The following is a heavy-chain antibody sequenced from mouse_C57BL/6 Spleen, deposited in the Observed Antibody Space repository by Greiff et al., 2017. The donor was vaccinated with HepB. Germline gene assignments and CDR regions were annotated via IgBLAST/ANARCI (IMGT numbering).Heavy chain of an antibody. Sequence: EVKLMESGPGLAKPSQPLSLTCSVPGYSITSDYWNWIRKFPGNKLEYMGYISYSGSTYYNPSLKSRISITRDTSKNQYYLQLNSVTTEDTATYYCARSSYDYGGYFDVWGTGTTVTVSS. D-gene: IGHD2-4*01. CDR1: GYSITSDY. CDR3: ARSSYDYGGYFDV. J-gene: IGHJ1*03. V-gene: IGHV3-8*01. CDR2: ISYSGST.